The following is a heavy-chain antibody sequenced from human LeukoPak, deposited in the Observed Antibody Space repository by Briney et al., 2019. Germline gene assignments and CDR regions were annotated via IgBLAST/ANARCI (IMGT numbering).Heavy chain of an antibody. CDR3: ARIRVSSRKFLDY. D-gene: IGHD1-26*01. CDR2: ISGSGGTV. V-gene: IGHV3-48*03. Sequence: GGSQTLFCAASGFTFSSYEMNWARQAPGKGLEWVSYISGSGGTVYYADSVKGRFTVSRDNARNSLYVQMNTLRAEDTAVYYCARIRVSSRKFLDYWGHG. CDR1: GFTFSSYE. J-gene: IGHJ4*01.